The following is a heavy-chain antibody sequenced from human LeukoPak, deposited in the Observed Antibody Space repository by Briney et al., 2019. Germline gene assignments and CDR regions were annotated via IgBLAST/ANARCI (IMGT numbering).Heavy chain of an antibody. D-gene: IGHD4-11*01. Sequence: GGSLRLSCAASGFTFSSYEMNWVRQAPGKGLEWVSYISSSGSTIYYADSVKGRFTISRGNAKNSLYLQMNSLRAEDTAVYYCARLNSNAGYDYWGQGTLVTVSS. CDR3: ARLNSNAGYDY. V-gene: IGHV3-48*03. CDR2: ISSSGSTI. CDR1: GFTFSSYE. J-gene: IGHJ4*02.